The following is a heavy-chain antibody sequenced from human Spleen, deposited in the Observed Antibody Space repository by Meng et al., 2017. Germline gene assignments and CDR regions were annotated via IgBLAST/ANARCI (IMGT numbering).Heavy chain of an antibody. CDR3: AKYSYGLGDYLDY. CDR2: LSGGGFTT. J-gene: IGHJ4*02. CDR1: GFTFSS. V-gene: IGHV3-23*01. Sequence: GALWGSGGGVVPPGRSLRLSCAASGFTFSSHAPGKGLEWVSALSGGGFTTYYADSVKGRFAISRHNSKNTLYLQMNSLRAEDTALYYCAKYSYGLGDYLDYWGQGALVTVSS. D-gene: IGHD3-10*01.